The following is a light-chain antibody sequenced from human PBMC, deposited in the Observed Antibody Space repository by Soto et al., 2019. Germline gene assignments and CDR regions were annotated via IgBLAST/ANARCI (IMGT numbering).Light chain of an antibody. J-gene: IGKJ1*01. CDR3: QHYGRSPPSWT. Sequence: EIVLTQSPGTLSLSPGERATLSCRASQSVSSNYLDWYQQKPGQPPRLLISDASSRATGIPDRFSGSGSGTDFTRTISGLEPEDFAVYYCQHYGRSPPSWTFGQGTKVEIK. CDR1: QSVSSNY. V-gene: IGKV3-20*01. CDR2: DAS.